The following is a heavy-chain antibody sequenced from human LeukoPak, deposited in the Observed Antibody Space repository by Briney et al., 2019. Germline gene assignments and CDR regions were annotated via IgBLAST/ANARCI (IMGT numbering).Heavy chain of an antibody. Sequence: GGSLRLSCAASGFTFSSYAMHWVRQAPGKGLEWVAVISYDGSNKYYADSVKGRFTISRDNSKNTLYLQMNSLRAEDTAVYYCARDPITIFGVVRGYYFDYWGQGTLVTVPS. CDR3: ARDPITIFGVVRGYYFDY. J-gene: IGHJ4*02. CDR2: ISYDGSNK. V-gene: IGHV3-30-3*01. CDR1: GFTFSSYA. D-gene: IGHD3-3*01.